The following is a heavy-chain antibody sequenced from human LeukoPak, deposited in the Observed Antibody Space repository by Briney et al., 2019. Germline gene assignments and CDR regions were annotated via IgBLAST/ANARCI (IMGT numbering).Heavy chain of an antibody. CDR1: GFTFSSYS. J-gene: IGHJ6*04. V-gene: IGHV3-21*01. D-gene: IGHD3-10*02. CDR2: ISSSSSYI. CDR3: ARVRSVRGVVNNDMDV. Sequence: PGGSLRLSCAASGFTFSSYSMNWVRQAPGKGLEWVSSISSSSSYIYYAESVKGRFTISRDNAKNSLYLQMNSLRVEDTAVYYCARVRSVRGVVNNDMDVWGKGTTVTVSS.